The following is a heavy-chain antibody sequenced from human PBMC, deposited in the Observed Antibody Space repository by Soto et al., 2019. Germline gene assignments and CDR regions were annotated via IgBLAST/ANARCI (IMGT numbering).Heavy chain of an antibody. J-gene: IGHJ6*02. CDR1: GFMFSDYY. V-gene: IGHV3-11*03. CDR3: ARGHYSMDV. Sequence: QVQLMQSGGGLVKPGGSLRLSCAASGFMFSDYYMTWIRQTPVRGLEWVAYINTISDTNYAKVVRGRFTIYRDNASNSLYLQMNSLRVEDSAVYYCARGHYSMDVWGQGTTVTVSS. CDR2: INTISDT.